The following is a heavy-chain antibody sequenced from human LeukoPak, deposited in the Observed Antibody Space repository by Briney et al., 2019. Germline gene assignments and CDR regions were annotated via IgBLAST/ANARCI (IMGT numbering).Heavy chain of an antibody. V-gene: IGHV5-51*01. Sequence: GESLKISCKTSGYTFTTYWIGWVRQMPGKGLEWMGIIYPGDSDTRYSPSFQGQVTISADKSISTAYLQWSSLEASDTAMYYCARQKDTAYEALDYWGQGTLVTVSS. D-gene: IGHD5-12*01. CDR2: IYPGDSDT. CDR3: ARQKDTAYEALDY. J-gene: IGHJ4*02. CDR1: GYTFTTYW.